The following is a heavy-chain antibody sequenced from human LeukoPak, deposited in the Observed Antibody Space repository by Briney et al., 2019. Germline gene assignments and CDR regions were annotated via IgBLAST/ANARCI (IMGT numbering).Heavy chain of an antibody. CDR1: GGSISSYY. CDR2: IYYSGST. J-gene: IGHJ4*02. V-gene: IGHV4-59*01. D-gene: IGHD3-22*01. Sequence: PSETLSLTCTVSGGSISSYYWSWIRQPPGKGLEWIGYIYYSGSTNYNPSLKSRVIISVDTSKNQFSLKLSSVTAADTAVYYCARVDDSSGDYWGQGTLVTVSS. CDR3: ARVDDSSGDY.